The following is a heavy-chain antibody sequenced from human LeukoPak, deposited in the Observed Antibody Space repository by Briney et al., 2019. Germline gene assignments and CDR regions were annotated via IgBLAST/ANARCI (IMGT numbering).Heavy chain of an antibody. Sequence: SETLSLTCAVSGYSISSGYYWGWIRQPPGKGLGWIGNIYHSGTTYYNPSLKSRVTTSVDTSKNQFSLKMTSVTAADTAVYYCARQGGSDYGYWGQGTLVTVSS. CDR3: ARQGGSDYGY. V-gene: IGHV4-38-2*01. D-gene: IGHD1-26*01. CDR2: IYHSGTT. CDR1: GYSISSGYY. J-gene: IGHJ4*02.